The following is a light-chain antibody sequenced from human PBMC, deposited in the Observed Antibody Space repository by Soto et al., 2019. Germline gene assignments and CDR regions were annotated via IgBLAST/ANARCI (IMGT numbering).Light chain of an antibody. J-gene: IGLJ1*01. Sequence: QSVLTQPPSASGTPGQRVTISCSGSSSNIGGNTVNWYQQLPGTAPKLLIYGSGNRPSGVPDRFSGSKSGTSASLAIAGLQAEDEADYYCQSYDSSLSGYVFGTGTKVTVL. CDR3: QSYDSSLSGYV. CDR2: GSG. CDR1: SSNIGGNT. V-gene: IGLV1-40*01.